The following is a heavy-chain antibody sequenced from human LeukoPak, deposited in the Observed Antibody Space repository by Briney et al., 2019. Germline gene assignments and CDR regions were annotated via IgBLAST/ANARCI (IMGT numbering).Heavy chain of an antibody. CDR1: GGSISSYY. Sequence: SETLSLTCTFSGGSISSYYWSWIRQPAGKGLEWIGRIYTSGSTNYNPSLKSRVTMSVDTSKNQFSLKLSSVTAADTAVYYCARGTYYYGSGSPFDYWGQGTLVTVSS. CDR2: IYTSGST. J-gene: IGHJ4*02. V-gene: IGHV4-4*07. D-gene: IGHD3-10*01. CDR3: ARGTYYYGSGSPFDY.